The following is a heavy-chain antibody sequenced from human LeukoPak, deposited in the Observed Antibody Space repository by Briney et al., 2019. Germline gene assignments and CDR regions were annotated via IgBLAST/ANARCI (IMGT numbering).Heavy chain of an antibody. CDR1: GFTFSSYD. Sequence: GGSLRLSCAVSGFTFSSYDMHWVRQAPGKGLEWVAVISYDGSNKYYADSVKGRFTISRDNSKNTLYLQMNSLRAEDTAVYYCARPQLEMGAFDIWGQGTMVTVSS. J-gene: IGHJ3*02. CDR2: ISYDGSNK. V-gene: IGHV3-30*03. CDR3: ARPQLEMGAFDI. D-gene: IGHD5-24*01.